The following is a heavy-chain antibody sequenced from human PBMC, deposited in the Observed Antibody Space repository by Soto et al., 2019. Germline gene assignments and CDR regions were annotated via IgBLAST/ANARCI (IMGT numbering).Heavy chain of an antibody. CDR1: GGSINTYY. CDR3: ARSGDSSGYYYVFDY. D-gene: IGHD3-22*01. V-gene: IGHV4-59*01. J-gene: IGHJ4*02. CDR2: IYSSGST. Sequence: PSETLSLTCTVSGGSINTYYWSWIRQAPGKGLEWIGHIYSSGSTNYNPSLKSRVTISVDTSKNRFSLELGSVTAADTAVYFCARSGDSSGYYYVFDYWGQGTLVTVSS.